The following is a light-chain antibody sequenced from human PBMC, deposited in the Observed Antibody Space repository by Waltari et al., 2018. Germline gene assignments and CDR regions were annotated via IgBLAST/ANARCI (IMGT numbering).Light chain of an antibody. CDR1: SSDFNGYNY. J-gene: IGLJ2*01. CDR2: DVV. V-gene: IGLV2-11*01. CDR3: CSYVGSNVV. Sequence: QSALTQPRSVSGSPGQSVTISCSGTSSDFNGYNYVSWYQQLPGKAPKPMFYDVVKRPSGVPDRFSASKSGNTASLTISGLQAEDEADYYCCSYVGSNVVFGGGTKLTVL.